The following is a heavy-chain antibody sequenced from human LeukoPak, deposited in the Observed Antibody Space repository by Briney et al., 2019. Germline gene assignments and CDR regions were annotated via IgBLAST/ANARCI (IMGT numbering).Heavy chain of an antibody. Sequence: PGGSLRLSCVASGFSFRSYGMHWVRQARGKWLEWVAVIWYDGSKKFYADSVKGRFTISRDDSKNTLYLQMNSLRAEDTAMYYCALLNPWDYWGRGTLVTVSS. CDR2: IWYDGSKK. J-gene: IGHJ4*02. V-gene: IGHV3-33*01. CDR3: ALLNPWDY. CDR1: GFSFRSYG.